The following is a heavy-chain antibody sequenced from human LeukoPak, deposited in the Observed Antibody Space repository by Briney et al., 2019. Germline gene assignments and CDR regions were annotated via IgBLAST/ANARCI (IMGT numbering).Heavy chain of an antibody. CDR1: GASISSYY. V-gene: IGHV4-4*07. D-gene: IGHD3-9*01. J-gene: IGHJ1*01. Sequence: SSETLSLTCSVSGASISSYYWSWIRQPAGKGLEYIGRVYTTGGTHYNPTLKSRLTMSADTSKNQFYLKLTSVTAADTAVYYCATGTDYYRGAEYFQYWGQGTLVTVSS. CDR2: VYTTGGT. CDR3: ATGTDYYRGAEYFQY.